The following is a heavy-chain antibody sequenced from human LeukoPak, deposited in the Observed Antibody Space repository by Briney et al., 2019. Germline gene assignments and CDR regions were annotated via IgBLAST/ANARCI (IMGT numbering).Heavy chain of an antibody. CDR1: GFTFSIYG. CDR2: IIYDGSNK. D-gene: IGHD3/OR15-3a*01. Sequence: QSGGSLRLSCAASGFTFSIYGMHWVRQAPGKGLEWVAAIIYDGSNKYYADSVKGRFTISRDNSKNTLYLQMNSLRAEDTAVYYCAKDWTGTKPFDLWGRGTLVTVSS. J-gene: IGHJ2*01. CDR3: AKDWTGTKPFDL. V-gene: IGHV3-30*18.